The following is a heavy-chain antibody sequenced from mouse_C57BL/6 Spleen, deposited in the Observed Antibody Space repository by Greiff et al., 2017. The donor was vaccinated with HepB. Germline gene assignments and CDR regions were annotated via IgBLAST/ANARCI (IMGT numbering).Heavy chain of an antibody. CDR2: IYPGSGNT. CDR1: GYTFTDYY. CDR3: AREGIYDKYFDV. Sequence: VQLQQSGAELVRPGASVKLSCKASGYTFTDYYINWVKQRPGQGLEWIARIYPGSGNTYYNEKFKGKATLTAEKSSSTAYMQLSSLTSEDSAVYFCAREGIYDKYFDVWGTGTTVTVSS. V-gene: IGHV1-76*01. J-gene: IGHJ1*03. D-gene: IGHD2-3*01.